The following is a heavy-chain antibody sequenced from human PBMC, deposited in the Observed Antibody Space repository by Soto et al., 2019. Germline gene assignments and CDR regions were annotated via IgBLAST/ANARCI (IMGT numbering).Heavy chain of an antibody. V-gene: IGHV1-18*01. D-gene: IGHD4-17*01. CDR2: ISVYNSHT. Sequence: QLVQSGAEVKKPGASVKVSCKTSGYTFTNYGISWVRQAPGQGLEWMGWISVYNSHTNYAQNLQGRVTMTTDTSTSTAYMELRSLRSDDTAVYYCAGPIDYGDYNWGQGTLVTVSS. J-gene: IGHJ4*02. CDR1: GYTFTNYG. CDR3: AGPIDYGDYN.